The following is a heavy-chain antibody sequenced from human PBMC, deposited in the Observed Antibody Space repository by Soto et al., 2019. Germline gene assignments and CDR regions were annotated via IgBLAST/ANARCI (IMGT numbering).Heavy chain of an antibody. D-gene: IGHD1-26*01. V-gene: IGHV3-13*01. CDR3: ARESGSPSPFRYYYYGMDV. Sequence: PGGSLRLSCAASGFTFSSYDMHWVRQATGKGLEWVSAIGTAGDTYYPGSVKGRFTISRENAKNSLYLQMNSLRAEDTAVYYCARESGSPSPFRYYYYGMDVWGQGTTVTV. CDR2: IGTAGDT. CDR1: GFTFSSYD. J-gene: IGHJ6*02.